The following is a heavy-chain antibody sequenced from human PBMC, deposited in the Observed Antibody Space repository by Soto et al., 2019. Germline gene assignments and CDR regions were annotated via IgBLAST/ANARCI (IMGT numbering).Heavy chain of an antibody. J-gene: IGHJ6*02. D-gene: IGHD3-22*01. Sequence: SETLSLTCTVSGGSISSSSYYWGWIRQPPGKGLEWIGSIYYSGSTYYNPSLKSRVTISVDTSKNQFSLELSSVTAADTAVYYCARRVYYDSSGYYPAFYYYYYYGMDVWGQGTTVTVSS. CDR3: ARRVYYDSSGYYPAFYYYYYYGMDV. CDR2: IYYSGST. V-gene: IGHV4-39*01. CDR1: GGSISSSSYY.